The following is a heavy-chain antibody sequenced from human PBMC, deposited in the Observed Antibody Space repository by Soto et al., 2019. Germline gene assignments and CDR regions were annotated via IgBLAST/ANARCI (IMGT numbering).Heavy chain of an antibody. Sequence: QVQLQESGPGLVKPSQTLSLTCTVSGGSISSGGYYWSWIRQHPGKGLEWIGYIYYSGSTSYNPSLTSRVTIAVDTSKNQFSLKLSSVTAADTAVYYCARATGDIAAAGTTKLFDYWGQGTLVTVSS. CDR3: ARATGDIAAAGTTKLFDY. J-gene: IGHJ4*02. CDR1: GGSISSGGYY. D-gene: IGHD6-13*01. CDR2: IYYSGST. V-gene: IGHV4-31*03.